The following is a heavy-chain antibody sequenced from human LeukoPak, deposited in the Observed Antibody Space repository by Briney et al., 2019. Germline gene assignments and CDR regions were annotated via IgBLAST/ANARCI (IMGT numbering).Heavy chain of an antibody. CDR3: ARGFKATVATTSFDY. V-gene: IGHV4-34*01. CDR1: GGSSSGYY. Sequence: PSETLSLTCAVYGGSSSGYYWSWIRQPPGKGLEWIGEINHSGSTNYNPSLKSRVTISVDTSKNQFSLKLSSVTAADTAVYYCARGFKATVATTSFDYWGQGTLVTVSS. D-gene: IGHD4-23*01. J-gene: IGHJ4*02. CDR2: INHSGST.